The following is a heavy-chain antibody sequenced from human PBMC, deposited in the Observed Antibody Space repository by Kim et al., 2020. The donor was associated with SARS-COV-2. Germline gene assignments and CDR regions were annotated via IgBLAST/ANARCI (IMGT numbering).Heavy chain of an antibody. J-gene: IGHJ6*02. Sequence: ASVKVSCKASGYTFTSYDINWVRQATGQGLEWMGWMNPNSGNTGYAQKFQGRVTMTRNTSISTAYMELSSLRSEDTAVYYCARGDCSGGSCYSPDYYYYGMDVWGQGTTVTVSS. D-gene: IGHD2-15*01. V-gene: IGHV1-8*01. CDR3: ARGDCSGGSCYSPDYYYYGMDV. CDR1: GYTFTSYD. CDR2: MNPNSGNT.